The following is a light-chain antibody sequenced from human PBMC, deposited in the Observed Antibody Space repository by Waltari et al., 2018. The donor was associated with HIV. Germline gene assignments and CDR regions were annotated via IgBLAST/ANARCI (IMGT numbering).Light chain of an antibody. CDR1: QSLLHNNGNNY. CDR2: LAS. V-gene: IGKV2-28*01. CDR3: LQSLHTPRFS. J-gene: IGKJ3*01. Sequence: DIVLTQSPLSLPVAPGESASISCRASQSLLHNNGNNYLDWYVQKPGQSPQLLYYLASHRTSGVPERFSGSVSGTNFTMKITRVEAEDVGTYYCLQSLHTPRFSFGPGTKVDI.